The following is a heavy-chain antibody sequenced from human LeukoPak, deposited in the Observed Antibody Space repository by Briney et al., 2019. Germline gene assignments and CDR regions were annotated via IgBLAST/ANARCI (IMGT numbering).Heavy chain of an antibody. CDR2: ISYDGSNK. J-gene: IGHJ3*02. CDR1: GFTLSSYA. CDR3: ARESDDSSGYLKGAFDI. V-gene: IGHV3-30-3*01. Sequence: GGSLRLSCAASGFTLSSYAMHWVRQAPGKGLERVAVISYDGSNKYCADSVKGRFTISRDNSKNTLYLQMNSLRAEDTAVYYCARESDDSSGYLKGAFDIWGQGTMVTVSS. D-gene: IGHD3-22*01.